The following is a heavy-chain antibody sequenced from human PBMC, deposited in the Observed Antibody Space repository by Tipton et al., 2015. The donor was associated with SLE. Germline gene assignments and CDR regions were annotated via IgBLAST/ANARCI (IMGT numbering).Heavy chain of an antibody. CDR1: GGTFSSYT. V-gene: IGHV1-69*08. J-gene: IGHJ6*02. Sequence: QVQLVQSGAEVKKPGSSVKVSCKASGGTFSSYTISWVRQAPGQGLEWMGRIIPILGTANYAQKFQGRVTITADESTSTAYMELSSLRSEDTAVYYCARAGDSSGYYTPYYYYYGMDVWGQGTTVTVSS. CDR3: ARAGDSSGYYTPYYYYYGMDV. D-gene: IGHD3-22*01. CDR2: IIPILGTA.